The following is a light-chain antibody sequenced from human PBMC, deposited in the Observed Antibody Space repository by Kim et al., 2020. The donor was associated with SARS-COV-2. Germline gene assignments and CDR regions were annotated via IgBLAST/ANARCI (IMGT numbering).Light chain of an antibody. J-gene: IGLJ3*02. CDR3: TSDEGRVM. Sequence: QSALPQPPSTSGSPRQSITISCTETISDVGDYKFVSWYQHPPGKAPQLMIYDVTKRASGVPDRFSGSKSGNTASLTVSGLHAEDEADYYCTSDEGRVMFGGGAQLTVL. V-gene: IGLV2-8*01. CDR2: DVT. CDR1: ISDVGDYKF.